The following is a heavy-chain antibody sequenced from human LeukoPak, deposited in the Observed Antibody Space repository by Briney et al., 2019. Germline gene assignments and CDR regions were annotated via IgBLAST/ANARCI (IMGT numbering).Heavy chain of an antibody. CDR2: IYSGGST. D-gene: IGHD3-22*01. J-gene: IGHJ4*02. CDR3: ARVGWRYYDSSGYVQY. CDR1: GFTVSTNY. V-gene: IGHV3-66*01. Sequence: PGGSLRLSCAASGFTVSTNYMTWVRQAPGKGLEWVSVIYSGGSTYYADSVKGRFTISRDNSKNTLYLQMNSLRAEDTAVYYCARVGWRYYDSSGYVQYWGQGTLVTVSS.